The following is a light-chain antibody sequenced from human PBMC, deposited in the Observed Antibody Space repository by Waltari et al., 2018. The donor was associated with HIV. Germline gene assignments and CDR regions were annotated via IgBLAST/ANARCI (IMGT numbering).Light chain of an antibody. V-gene: IGLV8-61*01. CDR1: SGSGYSLNY. CDR3: VLCFGGGMSYV. CDR2: NTK. Sequence: QNVVTQEPSLSVSPGGTVTLTCRLKSGSGYSLNYPSWYRQTPGQTPRTLIYNTKTRSAGVPDRFSGSIVGTKAALTITGAQADDESDYYCVLCFGGGMSYVFGTGTRVTVL. J-gene: IGLJ1*01.